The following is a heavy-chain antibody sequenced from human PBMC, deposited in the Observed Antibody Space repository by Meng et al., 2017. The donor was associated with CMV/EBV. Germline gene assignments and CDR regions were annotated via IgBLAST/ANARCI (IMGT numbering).Heavy chain of an antibody. D-gene: IGHD3-3*01. CDR3: AREAPLSFWSGLN. CDR1: GFTFSSYS. Sequence: GGSLRLSCAASGFTFSSYSMNWVRQAPGEGLEWVSSISSSSSYIYYADSVKGRFTISRDNAKNSLYLQMNSLRAEDTAVYYCAREAPLSFWSGLNWGQGTLVTVSS. J-gene: IGHJ4*02. V-gene: IGHV3-21*01. CDR2: ISSSSSYI.